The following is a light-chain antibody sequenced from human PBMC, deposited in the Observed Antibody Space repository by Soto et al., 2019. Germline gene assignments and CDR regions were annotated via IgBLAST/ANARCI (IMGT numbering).Light chain of an antibody. CDR2: GAS. CDR3: QQYAASPRA. CDR1: QSVSNNY. V-gene: IGKV3-20*01. Sequence: EVVLTQSPGTLSLSPRERATLSCRASQSVSNNYLAWYQHKPGQAPRLLIYGASNRAPGIPDRFSGSVSGPDFALTISRLEPEDFAVYYCQQYAASPRAFGQGTLVEVK. J-gene: IGKJ1*01.